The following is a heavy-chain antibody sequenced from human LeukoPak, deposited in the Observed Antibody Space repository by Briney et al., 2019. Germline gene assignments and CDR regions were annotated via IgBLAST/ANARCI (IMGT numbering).Heavy chain of an antibody. V-gene: IGHV3-30*03. Sequence: GGSLRLSCSASGFTFNIFGMHWVRQAPGRGLEWVAVISHDGAKRHYADSVKGRFTISRDTSKTTLFLQMDSLRVEDTAVYYCARGNGTKAINLWGQEPLVTVSS. CDR3: ARGNGTKAINL. J-gene: IGHJ4*02. CDR2: ISHDGAKR. CDR1: GFTFNIFG.